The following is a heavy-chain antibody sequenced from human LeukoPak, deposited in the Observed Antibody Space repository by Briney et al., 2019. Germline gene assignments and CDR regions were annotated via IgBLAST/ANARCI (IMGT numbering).Heavy chain of an antibody. CDR2: THPSGNT. CDR1: GGSNNSYY. V-gene: IGHV4-4*09. Sequence: PSETLSLSCTVSGGSNNSYYWSWIRQPPGKGLEWIGYTHPSGNTTSSPSLKSRVTIAIDTSRNQFSLNLSSVTAADTAVYYCARKAPKKGWFDPWGQGTLVTVSS. CDR3: ARKAPKKGWFDP. J-gene: IGHJ5*02.